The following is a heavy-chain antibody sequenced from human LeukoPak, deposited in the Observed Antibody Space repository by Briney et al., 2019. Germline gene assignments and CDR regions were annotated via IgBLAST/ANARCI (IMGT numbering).Heavy chain of an antibody. CDR3: ARAYGDSYHYGMDV. Sequence: PGGSLRLSCAASGFTFSSHCINWVRQAPGKGLEWVANIKQDGSEKNYVDSVKGRFTISRDNAKNSLYLQMNSLRAEDTAIYYCARAYGDSYHYGMDVWGRGTTVTVSS. D-gene: IGHD4-17*01. J-gene: IGHJ6*01. CDR2: IKQDGSEK. CDR1: GFTFSSHC. V-gene: IGHV3-7*03.